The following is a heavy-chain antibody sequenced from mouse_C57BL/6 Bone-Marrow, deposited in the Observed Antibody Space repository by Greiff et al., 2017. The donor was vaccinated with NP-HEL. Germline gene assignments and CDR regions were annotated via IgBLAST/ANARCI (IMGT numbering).Heavy chain of an antibody. D-gene: IGHD1-1*01. CDR2: IYPGDGDT. V-gene: IGHV1-82*01. CDR3: ARQCYGSSYAMDY. CDR1: GYAFSSSL. J-gene: IGHJ4*01. Sequence: QVQLKESGPELVKPGASVKISCKASGYAFSSSLMNWVKQRPGQGLEWIGRIYPGDGDTNYNGKFKGKATLTADKSSSTAYMQLSSLTSEDSAVYVCARQCYGSSYAMDYWGQGTSVTVSS.